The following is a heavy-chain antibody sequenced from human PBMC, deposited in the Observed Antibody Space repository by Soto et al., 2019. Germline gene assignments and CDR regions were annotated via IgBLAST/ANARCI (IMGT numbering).Heavy chain of an antibody. J-gene: IGHJ4*02. V-gene: IGHV1-8*01. CDR3: PRFWTYYDFWSGYYTGGYFDY. CDR2: MNPNSGNT. CDR1: GYTFTSYD. D-gene: IGHD3-3*01. Sequence: ASVKVSCKASGYTFTSYDINWVRQATGQGLEWMGWMNPNSGNTGYAQKFQGRVTMTRNTSISTAYMELSSLRSEDTAVYYCPRFWTYYDFWSGYYTGGYFDYWGQGTLVTVSS.